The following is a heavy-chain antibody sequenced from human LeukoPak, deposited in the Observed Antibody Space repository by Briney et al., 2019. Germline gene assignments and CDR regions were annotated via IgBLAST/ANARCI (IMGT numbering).Heavy chain of an antibody. CDR3: AKDLYYDSSGYYPFSGY. D-gene: IGHD3-22*01. CDR2: ISYDGTNK. J-gene: IGHJ4*02. V-gene: IGHV3-30*18. Sequence: PGGSLRLSCAASGFSFSEHGMHWVRQAPGKGLEWVAVISYDGTNKYYADSVKGRITISRDNSKNTLYLQMNSLRAEDTAVYYCAKDLYYDSSGYYPFSGYWGQGTLVTVSS. CDR1: GFSFSEHG.